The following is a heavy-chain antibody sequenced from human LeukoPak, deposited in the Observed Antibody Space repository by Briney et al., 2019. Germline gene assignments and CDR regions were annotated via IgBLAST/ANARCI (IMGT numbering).Heavy chain of an antibody. V-gene: IGHV1-8*01. J-gene: IGHJ4*02. CDR1: GYTFTSYG. Sequence: ASVKVSCKASGYTFTSYGITWVRQATGQGLEWMGWMNPNNDNTNYAQKFQGRVTMTRNTSISTAYMELSSLRSEDTAVYYCATGNGGSSPLDYWGQGTLVTVSS. D-gene: IGHD6-13*01. CDR3: ATGNGGSSPLDY. CDR2: MNPNNDNT.